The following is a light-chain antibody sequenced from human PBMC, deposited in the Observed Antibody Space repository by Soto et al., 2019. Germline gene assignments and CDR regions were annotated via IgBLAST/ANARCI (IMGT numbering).Light chain of an antibody. CDR3: QQYGSSPGT. CDR1: QSVSSSS. Sequence: EIVLTQSPGTLSLSPGERATLSCRASQSVSSSSLAWYQQKPGQAPRLLSYGASSRATGIPDRFSGSGYGTDVTLTISKLEPEDCAVYYCQQYGSSPGTFGQATKVEIK. J-gene: IGKJ1*01. CDR2: GAS. V-gene: IGKV3-20*01.